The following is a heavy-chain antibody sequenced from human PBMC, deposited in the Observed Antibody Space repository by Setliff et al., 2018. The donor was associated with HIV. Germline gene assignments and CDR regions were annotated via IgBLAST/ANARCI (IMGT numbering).Heavy chain of an antibody. V-gene: IGHV1-69*10. CDR1: GGTFSNYG. CDR2: IILVQGIP. D-gene: IGHD2-2*01. Sequence: SVKVSCKPSGGTFSNYGISWVRQAPGQGFEWLGGIILVQGIPNYAQKFQGRVTITADVSTSTAYMELSSLRSEDTAVYYCAKVGSTESLSADWFDPWGRGTLVTVSS. J-gene: IGHJ5*02. CDR3: AKVGSTESLSADWFDP.